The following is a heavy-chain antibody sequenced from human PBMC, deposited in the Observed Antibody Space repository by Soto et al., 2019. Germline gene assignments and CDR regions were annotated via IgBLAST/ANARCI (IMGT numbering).Heavy chain of an antibody. CDR2: IIPISETT. Sequence: QVQLVQSGAEVKKPGSSVKVSCKASGGTFSSYAISWVRQAPGQGLEWVGGIIPISETTNYAQKSQGRVTITADESKSTAYMELSSLRSEDTAVYYCARSQGSSTSLEIYYYYCYGMDVWGQGTTVTVSS. J-gene: IGHJ6*02. D-gene: IGHD2-2*01. V-gene: IGHV1-69*01. CDR3: ARSQGSSTSLEIYYYYCYGMDV. CDR1: GGTFSSYA.